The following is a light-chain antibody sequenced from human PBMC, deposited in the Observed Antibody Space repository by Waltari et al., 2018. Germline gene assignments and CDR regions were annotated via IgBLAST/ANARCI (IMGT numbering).Light chain of an antibody. V-gene: IGKV2-28*01. CDR1: QSLLYSNGYNY. CDR2: LGS. J-gene: IGKJ4*01. CDR3: MQALQTPLT. Sequence: DIVMTQSPLSLPVTPGEPASISCRSSQSLLYSNGYNYLDWYLQKPGQSPQLLIYLGSNRASGVPDRFSGSGSGTDFTLKSSRVDAEDVGVYYCMQALQTPLTFGGGTKVEIK.